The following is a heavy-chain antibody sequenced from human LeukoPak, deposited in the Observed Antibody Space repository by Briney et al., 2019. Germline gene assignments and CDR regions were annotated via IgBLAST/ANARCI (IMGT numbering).Heavy chain of an antibody. V-gene: IGHV1-18*01. D-gene: IGHD3-22*01. CDR3: ARDFWIFEDSRGYYWDFDS. CDR2: IGSYAGDT. J-gene: IGHJ5*01. Sequence: ASVKVSCKATSYISWARQAPGQGLEWMGWIGSYAGDTYYAQKFQGRDTVTTEPSSSTAYMELRSLRLDDTAAYDCARDFWIFEDSRGYYWDFDSWGQGTLVTVSS. CDR1: TSY.